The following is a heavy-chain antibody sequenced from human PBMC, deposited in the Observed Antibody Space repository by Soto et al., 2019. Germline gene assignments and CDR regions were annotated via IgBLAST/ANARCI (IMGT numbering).Heavy chain of an antibody. CDR2: IIPIFGTA. J-gene: IGHJ5*02. Sequence: QVQLVQSGAEVKKPGSSVKVSCKASGGTFSSYAISWVRQAPGQGLEWMGGIIPIFGTANYAQKFQGRVTITADKSTSTAYMEVISLRSEDTAVYYCARGVRGDYVCGSYRQNWFDPWGQGTLVTVSS. CDR1: GGTFSSYA. V-gene: IGHV1-69*06. D-gene: IGHD3-16*02. CDR3: ARGVRGDYVCGSYRQNWFDP.